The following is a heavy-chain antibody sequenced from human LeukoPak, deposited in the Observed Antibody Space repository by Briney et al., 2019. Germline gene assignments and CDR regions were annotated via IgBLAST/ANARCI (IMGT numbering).Heavy chain of an antibody. V-gene: IGHV4-39*01. CDR2: IYYSGNT. Sequence: SETLSLTCTVSGDSISRSSHYWGWIRQPPGKGLEWLGSIYYSGNTYYNPSLKSRVTISIDKANNQFSLKLTSVTAADRAVYYCARAPHFFDTSGSRYYFDSWGQGALVTVSS. J-gene: IGHJ4*02. CDR3: ARAPHFFDTSGSRYYFDS. D-gene: IGHD3-22*01. CDR1: GDSISRSSHY.